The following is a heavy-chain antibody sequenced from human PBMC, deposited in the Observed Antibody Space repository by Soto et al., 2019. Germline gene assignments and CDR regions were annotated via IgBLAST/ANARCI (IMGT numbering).Heavy chain of an antibody. Sequence: AGGSLRLSCAASGFIFSNAWINWVRQVPGKGLEWVGRIKSKTNGGTADYAAPVKGRFTISRDDSKNTLYLQMNSLKTEDTAVYYCTYSGFHAFDIWGQGTMVTVSS. J-gene: IGHJ3*02. CDR2: IKSKTNGGTA. CDR3: TYSGFHAFDI. V-gene: IGHV3-15*07. D-gene: IGHD6-19*01. CDR1: GFIFSNAW.